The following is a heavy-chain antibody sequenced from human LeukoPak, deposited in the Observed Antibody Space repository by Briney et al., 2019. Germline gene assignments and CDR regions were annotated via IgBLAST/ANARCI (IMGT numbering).Heavy chain of an antibody. CDR1: GFTFSNYG. J-gene: IGHJ4*02. CDR2: IWFDGSNK. V-gene: IGHV3-33*06. Sequence: GGSLRLSCAASGFTFSNYGMHWVRQAPGKGLEWVAVIWFDGSNKYYADSVKGRFTISRDTSNNTLYLQMNSLRAEDTAVYYCAKGRYSSGGAPDYWGQGTLVTVSS. D-gene: IGHD6-19*01. CDR3: AKGRYSSGGAPDY.